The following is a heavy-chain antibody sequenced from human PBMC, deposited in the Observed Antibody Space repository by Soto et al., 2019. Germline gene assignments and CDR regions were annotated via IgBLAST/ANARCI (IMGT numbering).Heavy chain of an antibody. D-gene: IGHD5-18*01. CDR1: GGTFSSSA. J-gene: IGHJ4*02. Sequence: SVKVSCKDSGGTFSSSAIIWVRQAPAQELVWMGGILPTFGTPNYAQKFQGSLTISADVFSSTAYMELNILRSEETAVYYCATPAESQDTAMLKGLAHWGQGSLVTVSS. CDR3: ATPAESQDTAMLKGLAH. CDR2: ILPTFGTP. V-gene: IGHV1-69*13.